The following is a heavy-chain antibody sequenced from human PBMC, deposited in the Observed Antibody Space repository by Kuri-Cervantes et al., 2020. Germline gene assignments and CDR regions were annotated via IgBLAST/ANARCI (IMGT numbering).Heavy chain of an antibody. Sequence: SVKVSSCKASGGTFSSYAISWVRQAPGQGLEWMGGIIPIFGTANYAQKFQGRVTITADESTSTAYMELSSLRSEDTAVYYCARVSYDFWAYYYMDVWGKGTTVTVSS. D-gene: IGHD3-3*01. J-gene: IGHJ6*03. CDR1: GGTFSSYA. CDR2: IIPIFGTA. CDR3: ARVSYDFWAYYYMDV. V-gene: IGHV1-69*13.